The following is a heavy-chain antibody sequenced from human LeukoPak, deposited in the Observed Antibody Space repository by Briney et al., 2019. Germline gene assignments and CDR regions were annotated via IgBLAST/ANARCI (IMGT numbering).Heavy chain of an antibody. D-gene: IGHD4-23*01. CDR2: IYYSGST. CDR1: GGSISSSIYY. CDR3: ARQGYGGHNWFDP. Sequence: SETLSLTCTVSGGSISSSIYYWGWIRQPPGKGLEWIGSIYYSGSTYYNPSLKSRVTISVDTSKNQFSLKLSSVTAADTAVYYCARQGYGGHNWFDPWGQGTLVTVSS. J-gene: IGHJ5*02. V-gene: IGHV4-39*01.